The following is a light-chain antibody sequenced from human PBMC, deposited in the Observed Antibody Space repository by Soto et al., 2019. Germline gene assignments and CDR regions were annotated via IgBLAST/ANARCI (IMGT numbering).Light chain of an antibody. CDR3: QQYDSYSRT. CDR2: DAS. Sequence: IQMTQSPSSLSASVGDRVTITCRASQTISSWLAWYQQKPGKAPKLLIYDASNLETGVPSRFSGSGSGTDFTFTISSLQPEDIATYYCQQYDSYSRTFGQGTKVDIK. CDR1: QTISSW. V-gene: IGKV1-5*01. J-gene: IGKJ1*01.